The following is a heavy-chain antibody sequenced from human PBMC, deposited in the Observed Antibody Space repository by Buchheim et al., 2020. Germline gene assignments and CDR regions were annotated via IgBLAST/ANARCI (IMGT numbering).Heavy chain of an antibody. V-gene: IGHV3-30-3*01. CDR2: ISYDGSNK. CDR3: ARDGASSSWYLSYGMDV. CDR1: GFTFSSYA. D-gene: IGHD6-13*01. J-gene: IGHJ6*02. Sequence: QVQLVESGGGVVQPGRSLRLSCAASGFTFSSYAMHWVRQAPGKGLEWVAVISYDGSNKYYADSVKGRFTISRGNSKNTLYLQMNSLRGEDTAVYYCARDGASSSWYLSYGMDVWGQGTT.